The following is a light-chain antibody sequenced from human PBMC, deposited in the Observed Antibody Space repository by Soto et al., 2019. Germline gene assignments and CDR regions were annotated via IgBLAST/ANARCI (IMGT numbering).Light chain of an antibody. CDR1: QSVLYSSNNKNY. V-gene: IGKV4-1*01. CDR2: WAS. CDR3: QQYYSTPQT. J-gene: IGKJ2*01. Sequence: DIVMTQSPDSLAVSLGERATINCKSSQSVLYSSNNKNYLAWYQQKPGQPPKLLIYWASTRESGVPDRFSGSGCGTDFTLTISSLQAEDVAVYYCQQYYSTPQTFGQGTKLEIK.